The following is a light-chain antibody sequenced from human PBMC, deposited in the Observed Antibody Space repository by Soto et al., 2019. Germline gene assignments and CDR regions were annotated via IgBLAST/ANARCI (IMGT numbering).Light chain of an antibody. CDR1: SSDVGSHNL. J-gene: IGLJ7*01. CDR3: CSSGGSSAV. Sequence: QPVLTQPASVSGSPGQSITISCTGTSSDVGSHNLVSWYQQHPGQYPKLMIYEVSKRPLGVSARFSASKSGNTASLTISGLQAEDEADYYCCSSGGSSAVFAGGTQLTV. CDR2: EVS. V-gene: IGLV2-23*02.